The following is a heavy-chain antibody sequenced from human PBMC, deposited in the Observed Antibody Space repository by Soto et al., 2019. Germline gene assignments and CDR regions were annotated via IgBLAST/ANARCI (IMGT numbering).Heavy chain of an antibody. CDR1: GGSISSGGYY. Sequence: QVQLQESGPGLVKPSQTLSLTCTVSGGSISSGGYYWSWIRQHPGKGLEWIGYIYYSGSTYYNPSLKRRVTISVDTSKNQFSLKLSSVTAADTAVYYCAKGACSSTSCYEFDYWGQGTLVTVSS. J-gene: IGHJ4*02. V-gene: IGHV4-31*03. CDR2: IYYSGST. D-gene: IGHD2-2*01. CDR3: AKGACSSTSCYEFDY.